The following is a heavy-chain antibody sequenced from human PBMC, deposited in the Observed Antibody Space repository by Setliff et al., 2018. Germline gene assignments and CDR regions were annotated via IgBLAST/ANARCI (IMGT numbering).Heavy chain of an antibody. CDR2: INTGGGSA. V-gene: IGHV1-46*01. Sequence: ASVKVSCKTSGYSFTRYYMHWVRQAPGQGLEWMGIINTGGGSASYAQKFQGRVTMTSDTSTSTVYMEVNSVTSDDTAMYFCARGGMAAAGRKGVFEHWGQGTLVTVPQ. CDR3: ARGGMAAAGRKGVFEH. J-gene: IGHJ4*02. CDR1: GYSFTRYY. D-gene: IGHD6-13*01.